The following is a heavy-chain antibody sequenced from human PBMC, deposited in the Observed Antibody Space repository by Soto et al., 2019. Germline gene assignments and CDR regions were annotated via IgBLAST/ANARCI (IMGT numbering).Heavy chain of an antibody. Sequence: EVQLLDCGGGLVQPGGSLRLSCAASGFTFSNYAMTWVRQGPGKGLEWVSGISGSGGRSYYEDSVKGRFTISRDNSKSTLYLQMNSLRAEDTAVYYCAKAYFVWSSEQPYYFDYWGQGALVTVSS. V-gene: IGHV3-23*01. CDR2: ISGSGGRS. D-gene: IGHD3-16*01. CDR1: GFTFSNYA. J-gene: IGHJ4*02. CDR3: AKAYFVWSSEQPYYFDY.